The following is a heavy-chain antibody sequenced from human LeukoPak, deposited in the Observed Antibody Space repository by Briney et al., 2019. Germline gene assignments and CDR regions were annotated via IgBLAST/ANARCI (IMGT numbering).Heavy chain of an antibody. CDR3: ARVRGSGYPHYFDY. CDR1: GGSFSGYY. J-gene: IGHJ4*02. D-gene: IGHD3-22*01. V-gene: IGHV4-59*01. CDR2: IYYSGST. Sequence: SETLSLTCAVYGGSFSGYYWSWIRQPPGKGLEWIGYIYYSGSTNYNPSLKSRVTISVDTSKNQFSLKLSSVTAADTAVYYCARVRGSGYPHYFDYWGQGTLVTVSS.